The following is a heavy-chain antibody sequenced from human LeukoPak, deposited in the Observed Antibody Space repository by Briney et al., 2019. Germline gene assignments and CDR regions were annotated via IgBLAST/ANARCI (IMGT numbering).Heavy chain of an antibody. J-gene: IGHJ6*03. D-gene: IGHD5-12*01. CDR3: TTDLPSPRGYSGYDSYYYYYMDV. CDR1: GFTFSNAW. CDR2: IKSKTDGGTT. Sequence: GGSLRLSCAASGFTFSNAWMSWVRQAPGKGLEWVGRIKSKTDGGTTDYAAPVKGRFTISRDDSKNTLYLQMNSLKTEDTAVYYCTTDLPSPRGYSGYDSYYYYYMDVWGKGTTVTISS. V-gene: IGHV3-15*01.